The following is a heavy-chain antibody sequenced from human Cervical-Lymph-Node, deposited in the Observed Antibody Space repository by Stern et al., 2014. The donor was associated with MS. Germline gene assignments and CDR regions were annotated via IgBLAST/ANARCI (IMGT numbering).Heavy chain of an antibody. CDR3: ARLFTSSGWLSYYYFYGMDV. Sequence: MQLVESGGGVVQPGRSLRLSCAASGFTFSSYAMHWVRQAPGKGLEWGAVISYDGSNRYYADSVKGRFTISRDNSKNTLYLQTTSLRAEDTAVYYCARLFTSSGWLSYYYFYGMDVWGQGTTVTVSS. D-gene: IGHD6-19*01. V-gene: IGHV3-30*04. CDR1: GFTFSSYA. CDR2: ISYDGSNR. J-gene: IGHJ6*02.